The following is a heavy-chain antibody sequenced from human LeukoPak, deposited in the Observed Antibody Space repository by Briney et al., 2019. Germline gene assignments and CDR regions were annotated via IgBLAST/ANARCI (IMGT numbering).Heavy chain of an antibody. CDR2: ISGSGGST. CDR3: ARDWPVAGRPSPPFDY. Sequence: QTGGSLRLSCAASGFTFSSYAMSWVRQAPGKGLEWVSAISGSGGSTYYADSVKGRFTISRDNAKNSLYLQMNSLRAEDTAVYYCARDWPVAGRPSPPFDYWGQGTLVTVSS. D-gene: IGHD6-19*01. J-gene: IGHJ4*02. V-gene: IGHV3-23*01. CDR1: GFTFSSYA.